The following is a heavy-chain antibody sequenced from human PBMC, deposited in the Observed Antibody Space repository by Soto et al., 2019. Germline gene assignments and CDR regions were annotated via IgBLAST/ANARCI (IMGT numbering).Heavy chain of an antibody. J-gene: IGHJ5*02. V-gene: IGHV4-34*01. Sequence: SETLSLTCAVYGGSFSGYYWSWIRQPPGKGLEWIGEINHSGSTNYNPSLKSRVTISVDTSKNQFSLKLSSVTAADTAVYYCARGQGYSGYDRGNWFDPWGQGTLVTVSS. D-gene: IGHD5-12*01. CDR2: INHSGST. CDR3: ARGQGYSGYDRGNWFDP. CDR1: GGSFSGYY.